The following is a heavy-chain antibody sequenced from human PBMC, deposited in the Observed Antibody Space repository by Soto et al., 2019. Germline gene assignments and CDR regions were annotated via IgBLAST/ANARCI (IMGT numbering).Heavy chain of an antibody. V-gene: IGHV3-23*05. CDR2: IGASGNNI. CDR1: GFTCSSFD. J-gene: IGHJ4*01. CDR3: ATIQNWGTVY. Sequence: GGSLRLSCSASGFTCSSFDMMWVRQAPGKGLEFISSIGASGNNICYSNSVKGRFTISRDNHKNTLYMQCNSLRAEDTAIYYCATIQNWGTVYWGHGTQVTVSS. D-gene: IGHD3-16*01.